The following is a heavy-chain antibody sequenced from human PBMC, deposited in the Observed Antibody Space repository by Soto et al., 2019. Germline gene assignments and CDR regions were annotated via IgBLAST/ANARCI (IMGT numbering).Heavy chain of an antibody. CDR2: VNAHNHIT. V-gene: IGHV1-18*01. J-gene: IGHJ3*01. CDR3: ARDSRVGANSDACDV. CDR1: GYSFDSFG. D-gene: IGHD1-26*01. Sequence: GQLVQSGAEVKKPGASVKVSCKASGYSFDSFGISWVRQAPGQGLEWMGRVNAHNHITKYAQKFQGRVTITRDTSYSTDYMEVMSLTSDDTAVYYCARDSRVGANSDACDVWGQGTMVTVSS.